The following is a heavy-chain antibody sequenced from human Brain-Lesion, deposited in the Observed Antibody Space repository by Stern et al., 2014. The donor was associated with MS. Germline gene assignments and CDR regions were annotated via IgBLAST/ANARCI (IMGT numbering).Heavy chain of an antibody. D-gene: IGHD2/OR15-2a*01. V-gene: IGHV3-30*18. J-gene: IGHJ4*02. CDR1: GFSFSSFG. CDR2: ISYDGSK. Sequence: VQLVESGGGVVQPGRPLRLSCAASGFSFSSFGMHWVRQAPGKGLEWVALISYDGSKDYADSVKGRFAISRDNSKNTLYLQMNSLRAEDTAVYYCAKDSQYLTFFFDFWGQGSLVTVSS. CDR3: AKDSQYLTFFFDF.